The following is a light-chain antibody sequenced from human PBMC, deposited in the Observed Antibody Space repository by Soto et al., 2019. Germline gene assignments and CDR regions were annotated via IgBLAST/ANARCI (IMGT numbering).Light chain of an antibody. CDR1: SSDVGGYNY. Sequence: QSALTQPASVSGSPGQSITISCTGTSSDVGGYNYVSWYQQHPGKAPKLMIYDVSNRPSGVSNRFSGSKSGNTASLTISGLQAEDEADYYCSSYTSSNKGVVFGRGTKLTVL. V-gene: IGLV2-14*01. J-gene: IGLJ2*01. CDR3: SSYTSSNKGVV. CDR2: DVS.